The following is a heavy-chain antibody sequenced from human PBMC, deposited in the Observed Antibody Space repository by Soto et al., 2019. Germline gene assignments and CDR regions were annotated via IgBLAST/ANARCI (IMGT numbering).Heavy chain of an antibody. CDR2: IYYSGST. Sequence: SETLSLTCTVSAGSISSSSYYWGWIRQPPGKGLEWIGSIYYSGSTNYNPSLKSRVTISVDTSKNQFSLKLNSMTAADTAVYYCARHNYGSGSTYFDYWGQGTLVTVSS. CDR1: AGSISSSSYY. J-gene: IGHJ4*02. D-gene: IGHD3-10*01. V-gene: IGHV4-39*01. CDR3: ARHNYGSGSTYFDY.